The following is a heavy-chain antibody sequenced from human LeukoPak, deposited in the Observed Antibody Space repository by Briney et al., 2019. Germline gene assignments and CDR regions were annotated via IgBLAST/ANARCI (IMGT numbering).Heavy chain of an antibody. CDR2: ISSNTTDI. CDR1: GVTFSTYN. CDR3: AREAYCGSTSCHTIDY. Sequence: PGGSLRLSCAASGVTFSTYNMKWVRQAPGKGLDWVSSISSNTTDIYYADSVKGRFTFSRDNAKNSLYLQMNSLRAEDTAVYYCAREAYCGSTSCHTIDYWGQGTLVTVSS. J-gene: IGHJ4*02. V-gene: IGHV3-21*01. D-gene: IGHD2-2*01.